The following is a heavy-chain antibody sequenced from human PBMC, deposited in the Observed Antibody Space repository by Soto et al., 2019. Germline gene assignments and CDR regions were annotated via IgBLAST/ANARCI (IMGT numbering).Heavy chain of an antibody. CDR3: ATRSSSSTVDY. J-gene: IGHJ4*02. V-gene: IGHV3-23*01. CDR2: ISGSDDST. D-gene: IGHD6-6*01. Sequence: EVQLLESGGGLVQPGESLRLSCAASGFTFSSYAMSWVRQAPGKGLEWVSVISGSDDSTYYADSVKGRFTISRDNSKNTLNLQMNSLRAEDTAVYYCATRSSSSTVDYWCQGTLVTVSS. CDR1: GFTFSSYA.